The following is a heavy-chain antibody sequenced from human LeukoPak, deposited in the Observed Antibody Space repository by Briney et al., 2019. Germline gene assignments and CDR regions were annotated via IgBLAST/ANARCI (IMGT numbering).Heavy chain of an antibody. CDR2: ISWKSGII. CDR1: GFTFDEYA. J-gene: IGHJ6*02. Sequence: PGRSLRLSCAASGFTFDEYAIHWVRQAPGKGLEWVSGISWKSGIIGYADSVKGRFTISRDNAKNSLYLQMNSLRAEDTALYYCAKDKSHSSWTSRYHYYALDVWGQGTTVTVSS. CDR3: AKDKSHSSWTSRYHYYALDV. V-gene: IGHV3-9*01. D-gene: IGHD6-19*01.